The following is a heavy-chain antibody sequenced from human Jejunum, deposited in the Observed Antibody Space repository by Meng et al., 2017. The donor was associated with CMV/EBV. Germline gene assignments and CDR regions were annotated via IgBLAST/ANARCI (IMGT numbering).Heavy chain of an antibody. J-gene: IGHJ4*02. D-gene: IGHD6-13*01. V-gene: IGHV4-59*01. CDR3: ARVPAELGSSSSWYYFDS. CDR2: VYYTGST. Sequence: IHSYFWSRIRQPPGRGLEWIGYVYYTGSTNYNPSLKSRVTISIDTSKNQFFLNLSSVTAADTAVYYCARVPAELGSSSSWYYFDSWGQGTLVTVSS. CDR1: IHSYF.